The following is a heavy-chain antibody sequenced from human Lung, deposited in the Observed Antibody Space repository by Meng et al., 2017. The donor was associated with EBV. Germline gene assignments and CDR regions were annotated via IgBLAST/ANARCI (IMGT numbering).Heavy chain of an antibody. D-gene: IGHD2-15*01. CDR1: GYTFTSYA. J-gene: IGHJ4*02. V-gene: IGHV7-4-1*02. CDR2: INTNTGNP. CDR3: ARLYCSGGSCYTIDY. Sequence: QVQLVQSGSELKKRGAAVKVSGKASGYTFTSYAMNWVRQAPGQGLEWMGWINTNTGNPTYAQGFTGRFVFSLDTSVSTAYLQISSLKAADTAVYYCARLYCSGGSCYTIDYWGQGTMVTVSS.